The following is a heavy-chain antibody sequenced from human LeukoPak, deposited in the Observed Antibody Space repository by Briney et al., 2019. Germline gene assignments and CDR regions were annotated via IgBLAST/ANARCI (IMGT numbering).Heavy chain of an antibody. J-gene: IGHJ4*02. D-gene: IGHD3-22*01. CDR1: GFTLRNYA. CDR3: VRSAFHAGSGNYYDY. CDR2: IASDGSST. Sequence: PGGSLRLSCAASGFTLRNYAMSWVRQAPGKGLVWVSRIASDGSSTTYADSVKGRFSISRDNAKNTLYLQMNSLRVEDTAVYYCVRSAFHAGSGNYYDYWGQGTLVTVSS. V-gene: IGHV3-74*01.